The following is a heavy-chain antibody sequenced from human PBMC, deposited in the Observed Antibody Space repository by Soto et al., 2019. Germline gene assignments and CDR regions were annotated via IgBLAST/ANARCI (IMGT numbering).Heavy chain of an antibody. D-gene: IGHD1-26*01. CDR3: AKDWTISRATTYDY. V-gene: IGHV3-23*01. J-gene: IGHJ4*02. CDR1: GFTFNSHA. CDR2: ISGSGGST. Sequence: GSLRLSCAASGFTFNSHAMSWVRQAPGKGLEWVSVISGSGGSTYYADSVKGRFTISRDNSKNTLYLQMNSLRAEDTAVYYCAKDWTISRATTYDYWGQGTLVTVSS.